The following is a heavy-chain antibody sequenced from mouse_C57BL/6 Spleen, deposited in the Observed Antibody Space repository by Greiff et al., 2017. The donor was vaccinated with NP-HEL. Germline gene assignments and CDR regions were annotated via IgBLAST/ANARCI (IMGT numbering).Heavy chain of an antibody. CDR2: ISYDGSN. CDR3: AREEYSNYGAWFAY. J-gene: IGHJ3*01. CDR1: GYSITSGYY. Sequence: EVKLQESGPGLVKPSQSLSLTCSVTGYSITSGYYWNWIRQFPGNKLEWMGYISYDGSNNYNPSLKNRISITRDTSKNQFFLKLNSVTTEDTATYYCAREEYSNYGAWFAYWGQGTLVTVSA. V-gene: IGHV3-6*01. D-gene: IGHD2-5*01.